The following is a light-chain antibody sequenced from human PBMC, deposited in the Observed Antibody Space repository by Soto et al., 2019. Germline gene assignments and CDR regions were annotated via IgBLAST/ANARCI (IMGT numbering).Light chain of an antibody. CDR1: QSVTNSY. CDR3: QQYNNWPPLT. CDR2: GSS. V-gene: IGKV3-15*01. Sequence: EIVLTQSPDTLSLSPGEGATLSCRASQSVTNSYLAWYQQKPGQAPRLLIYGSSTRATGIPARFSGSGSGTDFTLTISSLQSEDFAVYYCQQYNNWPPLTFGGGTKVDIK. J-gene: IGKJ4*01.